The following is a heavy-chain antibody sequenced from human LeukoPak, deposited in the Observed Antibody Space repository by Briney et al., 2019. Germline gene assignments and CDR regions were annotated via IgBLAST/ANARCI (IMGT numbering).Heavy chain of an antibody. J-gene: IGHJ4*02. CDR2: MRREGSGT. V-gene: IGHV3-7*01. CDR3: ARDNGWSADF. D-gene: IGHD2-15*01. CDR1: GFTFSSYW. Sequence: GGSLRLSCVVSGFTFSSYWMHWVRQAPGKGLEWVANMRREGSGTHYVESVKGRFTISRDNAKNSLFLQMNSLRAEDTAVYYCARDNGWSADFWGQGTLVTVSS.